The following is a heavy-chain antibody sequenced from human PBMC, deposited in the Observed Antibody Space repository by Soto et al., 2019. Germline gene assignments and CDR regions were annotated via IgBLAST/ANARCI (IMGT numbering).Heavy chain of an antibody. CDR1: GFTVSSNY. Sequence: GGSLRLSCAASGFTVSSNYMSWVRQAPGKGLEWVSVIYSGGSTYYADSVKGRFTISRDNSKNTLYLQMNSLRAEDTAVYYCARDPAVSGWGGYYYYYGMDVWGQGTTVTVSS. V-gene: IGHV3-53*01. CDR3: ARDPAVSGWGGYYYYYGMDV. J-gene: IGHJ6*02. D-gene: IGHD6-19*01. CDR2: IYSGGST.